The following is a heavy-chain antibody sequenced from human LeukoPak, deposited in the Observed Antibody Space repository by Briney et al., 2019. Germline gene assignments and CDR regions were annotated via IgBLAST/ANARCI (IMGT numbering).Heavy chain of an antibody. CDR1: GGSISSNSYY. CDR3: ARERAGRGRYTGRDFDY. V-gene: IGHV4-39*07. CDR2: IYYSGST. Sequence: SETLSLTCTVSGGSISSNSYYWGWIRQPPGKGLEWIGSIYYSGSTYYNPSLKSRVTISVDTSKNQFSLKLSSVTAAATAVSYYARERAGRGRYTGRDFDYWGQGTLVTVSS. J-gene: IGHJ4*02. D-gene: IGHD3-10*01.